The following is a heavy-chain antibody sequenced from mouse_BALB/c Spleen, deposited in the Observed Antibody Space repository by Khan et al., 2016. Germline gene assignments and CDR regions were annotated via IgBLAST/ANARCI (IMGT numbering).Heavy chain of an antibody. CDR1: GYTFRSYW. Sequence: QVQLQQSGAELMKPGASVKISCKATGYTFRSYWLEWVKERPGHGLEWIGEILPGSGSTNYHEKFKGKATLTAEPSSNTAYMQLSSLTSEDSAVYYCARGVYWGQGTLVTVSA. J-gene: IGHJ3*01. CDR2: ILPGSGST. V-gene: IGHV1-9*01. CDR3: ARGVY.